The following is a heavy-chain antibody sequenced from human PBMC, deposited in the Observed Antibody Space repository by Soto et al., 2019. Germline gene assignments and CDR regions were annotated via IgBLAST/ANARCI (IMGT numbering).Heavy chain of an antibody. J-gene: IGHJ6*02. CDR2: ISSSSSYT. CDR3: ARDRYPHYDFWSGYSPRVNYYGMDV. CDR1: GFTFSGYY. D-gene: IGHD3-3*01. Sequence: PGGSLRLSCAASGFTFSGYYMSWIRQAPGKGLEWVSYISSSSSYTNYADSVKGRFTISRDNAKNPLYLQMNSLRAEDTAVYYCARDRYPHYDFWSGYSPRVNYYGMDVWGQGTTVTVSS. V-gene: IGHV3-11*06.